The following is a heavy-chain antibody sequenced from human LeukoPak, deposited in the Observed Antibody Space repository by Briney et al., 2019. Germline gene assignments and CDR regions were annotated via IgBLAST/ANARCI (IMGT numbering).Heavy chain of an antibody. CDR2: IKQDGSEK. D-gene: IGHD6-13*01. V-gene: IGHV3-7*01. Sequence: GGSLRLSCAASGFTFSSYSMNWVRQAPGKGLEWVANIKQDGSEKYYVDSVKGRFTISRDNAKNSLYLQMNSLRAEDTAVYYCARELLGYSSSWYAYYYYYMDVWGKGTTVTVSS. CDR3: ARELLGYSSSWYAYYYYYMDV. CDR1: GFTFSSYS. J-gene: IGHJ6*03.